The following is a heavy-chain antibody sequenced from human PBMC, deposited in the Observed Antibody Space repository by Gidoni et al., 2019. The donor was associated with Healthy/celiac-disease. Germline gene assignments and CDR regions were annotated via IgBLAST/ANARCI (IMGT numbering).Heavy chain of an antibody. D-gene: IGHD1-20*01. CDR1: GFTFSSYE. CDR2: ISSSGSTI. V-gene: IGHV3-48*03. J-gene: IGHJ3*02. CDR3: ARIITGTIAGAFDI. Sequence: EVQLVESGGGLVQPGGSLRLSCAASGFTFSSYEMNWVRQAPGKGLEWVSYISSSGSTIYYADSVKGRFTISRDNAKNSLYLQMNSLRAEDTAVYYCARIITGTIAGAFDIWGQGTMVTVSS.